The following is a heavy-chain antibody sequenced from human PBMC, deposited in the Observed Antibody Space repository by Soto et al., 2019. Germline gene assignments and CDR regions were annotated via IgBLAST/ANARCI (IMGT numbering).Heavy chain of an antibody. CDR3: VRDRGGSYWLDP. D-gene: IGHD2-15*01. V-gene: IGHV3-53*01. CDR2: LYSGGTT. CDR1: GFIVSNNY. Sequence: PWGSLGVSCASCGFIVSNNYRSWVRQAPGKGLEWVSILYSGGTTYYADSVKGRFTFSRDNSENTVFLQMNNLRVEDTAFYYCVRDRGGSYWLDPWGQGTMVTVSS. J-gene: IGHJ5*02.